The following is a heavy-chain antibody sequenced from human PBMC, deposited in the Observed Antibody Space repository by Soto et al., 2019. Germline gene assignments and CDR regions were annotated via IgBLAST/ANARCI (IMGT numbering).Heavy chain of an antibody. CDR3: AKDVGDLPCAEYFQH. CDR2: ISWNSGSI. D-gene: IGHD3-16*01. Sequence: EVQLVESGGGLVQHGRSLRLSCAASVFTFDDYAMHWVRHAPGKGLEWVSGISWNSGSIGYADSVKGRFTISRDNAKNSLYLQMNSLRAEDTALYDCAKDVGDLPCAEYFQHWGQGTLVTVSS. CDR1: VFTFDDYA. J-gene: IGHJ1*01. V-gene: IGHV3-9*01.